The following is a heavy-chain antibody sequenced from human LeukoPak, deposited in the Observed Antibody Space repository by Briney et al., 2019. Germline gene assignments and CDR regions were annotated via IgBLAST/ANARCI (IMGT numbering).Heavy chain of an antibody. CDR3: ARVVAVPAAINWNYEPPGAFDI. CDR1: GFTFSSYS. CDR2: ISSSSSYI. D-gene: IGHD2-2*01. V-gene: IGHV3-21*01. Sequence: GGSLRLSCAASGFTFSSYSMNWVRQAPGKGLEWVSSISSSSSYIYYADSVKGRFTISRDNAKNSLYLQMNSLRAEDTAVYYCARVVAVPAAINWNYEPPGAFDIWGQGTMVTVSS. J-gene: IGHJ3*02.